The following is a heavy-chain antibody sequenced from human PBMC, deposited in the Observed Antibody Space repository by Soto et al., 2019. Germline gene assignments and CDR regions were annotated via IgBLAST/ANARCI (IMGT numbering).Heavy chain of an antibody. CDR2: SIPIFGTA. CDR1: GGTFSSYA. CDR3: ARDPGYYYDSSGYFHYFDY. D-gene: IGHD3-22*01. V-gene: IGHV1-69*06. Sequence: QVQLVQSGAEVKKPGSSVKVSCKASGGTFSSYAISWVRQAPGQGLEWMGGSIPIFGTANYAQKFQGRVTITAEKSTSTAYMELSSLRSEDTAVYYCARDPGYYYDSSGYFHYFDYWGQGTLVTVSS. J-gene: IGHJ4*02.